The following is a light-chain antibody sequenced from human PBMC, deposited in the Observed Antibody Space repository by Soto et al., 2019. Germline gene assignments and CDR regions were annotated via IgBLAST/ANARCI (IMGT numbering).Light chain of an antibody. CDR1: QSIGRS. CDR3: RHYYIYSLT. V-gene: IGKV1-5*01. Sequence: DIQMTQSPSTLSASVGDRVTITCRASQSIGRSLAWYQQKPGKAPKVLIYDVSSLESGVPSRFSGSGSVTEFTLTISSLQPDDFATYYCRHYYIYSLTFGGGTKV. J-gene: IGKJ4*01. CDR2: DVS.